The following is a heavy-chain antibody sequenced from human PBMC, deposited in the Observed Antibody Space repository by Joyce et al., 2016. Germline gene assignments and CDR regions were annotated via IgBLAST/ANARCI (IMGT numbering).Heavy chain of an antibody. CDR1: AYSFTNYW. V-gene: IGHV5-51*01. Sequence: EVQLVQSGAEVKKPGESLKISCKVSAYSFTNYWIGWVRQMPGKGLELRVIIYPGDSDTRYSPSFQGQVNISVDKSINTAYLQWSSLKASDTAMYYCARPASSGWYVAFDFWGQGTMVTVSS. CDR3: ARPASSGWYVAFDF. D-gene: IGHD6-19*01. J-gene: IGHJ3*01. CDR2: IYPGDSDT.